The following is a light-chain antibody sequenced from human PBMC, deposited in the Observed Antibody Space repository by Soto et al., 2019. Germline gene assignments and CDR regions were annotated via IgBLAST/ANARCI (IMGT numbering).Light chain of an antibody. CDR3: CSYTGRATYV. CDR2: EVF. V-gene: IGLV2-23*02. J-gene: IGLJ2*01. CDR1: SSDVGSYNL. Sequence: QSVLTQPASVSGSPGQSITISCTGPSSDVGSYNLVSWYQQYPGKAPKLIIFEVFKRPSGVSHCFSGSKSGNTASLTISGLQAEDEANYYCCSYTGRATYVFGGGTKVTVL.